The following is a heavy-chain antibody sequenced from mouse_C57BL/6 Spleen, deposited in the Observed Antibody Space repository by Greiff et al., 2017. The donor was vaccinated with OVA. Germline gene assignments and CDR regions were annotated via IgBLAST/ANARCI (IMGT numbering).Heavy chain of an antibody. CDR1: GYTFTSYW. V-gene: IGHV1-55*01. D-gene: IGHD1-1*01. J-gene: IGHJ1*03. Sequence: QVHVKQPGAELVKPGASVKMSCKASGYTFTSYWITWVKQRPGQGLEWIGDIYPGSGSTNYNEKFKSKATLTVDTSSSTAYMQLSSLTSEDSAVYYCARSPYYYGGSYGYFDVWGTGTTVTVSS. CDR2: IYPGSGST. CDR3: ARSPYYYGGSYGYFDV.